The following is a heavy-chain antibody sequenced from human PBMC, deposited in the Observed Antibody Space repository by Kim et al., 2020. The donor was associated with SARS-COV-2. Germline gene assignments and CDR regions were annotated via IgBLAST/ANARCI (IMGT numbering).Heavy chain of an antibody. Sequence: ASVKVSCKASGYTFTSYAMHWVRQAPGQRLEWMGWINAGNGNTKYSQKFQGRVTITRDTSASTAYMELSSLRSEDTAVYYCARVPAKGYCSSTSCYSFDYWGQGTLVTVSS. CDR1: GYTFTSYA. V-gene: IGHV1-3*01. D-gene: IGHD2-2*01. J-gene: IGHJ4*02. CDR3: ARVPAKGYCSSTSCYSFDY. CDR2: INAGNGNT.